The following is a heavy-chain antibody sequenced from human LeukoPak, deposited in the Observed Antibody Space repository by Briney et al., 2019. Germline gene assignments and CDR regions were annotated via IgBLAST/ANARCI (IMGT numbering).Heavy chain of an antibody. Sequence: PGGSLRLSCAASGFTVSSNYMSWVRQAPGKGLEWVSVIYSGGSTYYADSVKGRFTISRDNSRNTVFLQMNNLRVEDTAVYFCAKDAQRGFDYSNSLESWGQGTLVTVSS. V-gene: IGHV3-53*01. CDR3: AKDAQRGFDYSNSLES. CDR2: IYSGGST. J-gene: IGHJ4*02. CDR1: GFTVSSNY. D-gene: IGHD4-11*01.